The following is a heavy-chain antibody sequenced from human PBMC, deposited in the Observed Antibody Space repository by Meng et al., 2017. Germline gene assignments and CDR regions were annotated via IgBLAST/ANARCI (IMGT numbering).Heavy chain of an antibody. CDR2: INHSGST. D-gene: IGHD3-10*01. CDR1: GGSSSGYY. Sequence: VPHRQAGAGLSKPSVTLSFTSAVDGGSSSGYYWSWFRQTPGKGLEWIGEINHSGSTNYNPSLKSRVTISVDTSKTQFSLKLSSVTAADTAVYYCARGRTITMVRGVIDYWGQGTLVTVSS. V-gene: IGHV4-34*01. J-gene: IGHJ4*02. CDR3: ARGRTITMVRGVIDY.